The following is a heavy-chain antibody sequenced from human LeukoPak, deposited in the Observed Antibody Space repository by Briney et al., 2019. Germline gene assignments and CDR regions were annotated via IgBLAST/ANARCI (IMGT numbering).Heavy chain of an antibody. Sequence: PSETLSLTCTVSGGSIGSSSYYWGWIRQPPGKGLEWIGIIYYSGPTYYNPSLKSRVTISVDTSKNKFSLKLSSVTAADTAVYYCARGRYSSFDYWGQGTLVTVSS. CDR1: GGSIGSSSYY. V-gene: IGHV4-39*07. J-gene: IGHJ4*02. CDR2: IYYSGPT. CDR3: ARGRYSSFDY. D-gene: IGHD6-19*01.